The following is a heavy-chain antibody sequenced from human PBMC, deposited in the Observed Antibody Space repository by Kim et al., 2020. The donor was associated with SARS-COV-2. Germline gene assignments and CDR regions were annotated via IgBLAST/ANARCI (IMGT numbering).Heavy chain of an antibody. CDR3: AREGVGVVAATPHDAFDI. D-gene: IGHD2-15*01. J-gene: IGHJ3*02. CDR2: IWYDGSNK. CDR1: GFTFSSYG. Sequence: GGSLRLSCAASGFTFSSYGMHWVRQAPGKGLEWVAVIWYDGSNKYYADSVKGRFTISRDNSKNTLYLQMNSLRAEDTAVYYCAREGVGVVAATPHDAFDIWGQGTMVTVSS. V-gene: IGHV3-33*08.